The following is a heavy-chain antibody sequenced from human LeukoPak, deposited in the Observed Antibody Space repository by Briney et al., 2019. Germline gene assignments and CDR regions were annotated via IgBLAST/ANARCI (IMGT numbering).Heavy chain of an antibody. Sequence: SETLSLTCTVSGGSISSGGYYWSWIRQPPGKGLEWIAYIYHSGSTYYNPSLKSRVTISVDRSKNQFSLKLSSVTAADTAVYYCARGQQLVRVDYWGQGTLVTVSS. J-gene: IGHJ4*02. CDR1: GGSISSGGYY. CDR2: IYHSGST. D-gene: IGHD6-6*01. CDR3: ARGQQLVRVDY. V-gene: IGHV4-30-2*01.